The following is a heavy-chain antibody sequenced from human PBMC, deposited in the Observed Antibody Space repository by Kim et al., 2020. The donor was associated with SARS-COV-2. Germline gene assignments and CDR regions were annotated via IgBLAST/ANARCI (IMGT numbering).Heavy chain of an antibody. CDR2: ISYDGSNK. Sequence: GGSLRHSCAASGFTFSSYAMHWVRQAPGKGLEWVAVISYDGSNKYYADSVKGRFTISRDNSKNTLYLQMNSLRAEDTAVYYCARVGYSSSWYVDYFDYWG. J-gene: IGHJ4*01. V-gene: IGHV3-30*04. CDR3: ARVGYSSSWYVDYFDY. CDR1: GFTFSSYA. D-gene: IGHD6-13*01.